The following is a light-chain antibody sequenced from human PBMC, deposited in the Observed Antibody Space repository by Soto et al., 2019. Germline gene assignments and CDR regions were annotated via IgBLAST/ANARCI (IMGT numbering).Light chain of an antibody. CDR2: AAS. V-gene: IGKV1-39*01. CDR1: QISSSY. Sequence: KQMAQSVFSLSASIRDRVTITCRASQISSSYLNWYQQKPGKAPRLLIYAASSWQSGVPARFSGSGSGTDFTLTISSLQPEDFATYYCQQGNSWPPTFGQGTKVDIK. CDR3: QQGNSWPPT. J-gene: IGKJ1*01.